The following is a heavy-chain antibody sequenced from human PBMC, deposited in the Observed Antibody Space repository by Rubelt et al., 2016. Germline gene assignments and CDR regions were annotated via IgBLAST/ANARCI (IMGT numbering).Heavy chain of an antibody. V-gene: IGHV1-2*04. CDR2: INPNSGGT. CDR3: ARDDNGMDV. CDR1: GSTFTGYY. Sequence: QVQLVQSGAEVKKPGASVKVSCKASGSTFTGYYMHWVRQAPGQGLEWMGWINPNSGGTNYAQQFQGWVTMTRDTSISTAYMGLTRLRSDDTAVYYWARDDNGMDVWGQGTTVTVSS. J-gene: IGHJ6*02.